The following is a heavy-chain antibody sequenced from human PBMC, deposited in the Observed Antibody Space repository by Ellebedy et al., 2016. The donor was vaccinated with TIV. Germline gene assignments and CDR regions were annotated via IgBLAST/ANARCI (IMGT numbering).Heavy chain of an antibody. D-gene: IGHD3-16*01. Sequence: SETLSLXXTVSGASISTYSWTWIRQPPGKGLEWMGYFFRGGDTNYNPSLESRAFMSIDTSRNQFSLSLSSVTAADTGLYFCASFDYDVEGYYGLDVWGQGTTVTVSS. CDR3: ASFDYDVEGYYGLDV. CDR2: FFRGGDT. J-gene: IGHJ6*02. CDR1: GASISTYS. V-gene: IGHV4-59*01.